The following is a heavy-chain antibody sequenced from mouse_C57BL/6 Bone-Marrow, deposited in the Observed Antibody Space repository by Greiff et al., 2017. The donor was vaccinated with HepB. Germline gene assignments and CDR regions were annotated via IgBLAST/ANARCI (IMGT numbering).Heavy chain of an antibody. Sequence: EVHLVESGAELVRPGASVKLSCTASGFNIKDDYMHWVKQRPEQGLEWIGWIDPENGDTEYASKFQGKATITADTSSNTAYLQLSSLTSEDTAVYYCTTLQLTPEFAYWGQGTLVTVSA. J-gene: IGHJ3*01. D-gene: IGHD3-2*02. CDR3: TTLQLTPEFAY. CDR2: IDPENGDT. V-gene: IGHV14-4*01. CDR1: GFNIKDDY.